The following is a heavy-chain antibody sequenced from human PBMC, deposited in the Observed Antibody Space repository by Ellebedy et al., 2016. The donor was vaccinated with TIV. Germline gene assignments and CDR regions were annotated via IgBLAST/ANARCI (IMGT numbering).Heavy chain of an antibody. J-gene: IGHJ6*02. CDR1: GSSISSSNW. CDR3: ARGAAGNYDSSGYYYDYYYYYGMDV. D-gene: IGHD3-22*01. V-gene: IGHV4-28*03. CDR2: IYYGGST. Sequence: SETLSLTXAVSGSSISSSNWWGWIRQPPGKGLEWIGYIYYGGSTYDNPSLKSRVTISVDTSKNQFSLKLSSVTAADTAVYYCARGAAGNYDSSGYYYDYYYYYGMDVWGQGTTVTVSS.